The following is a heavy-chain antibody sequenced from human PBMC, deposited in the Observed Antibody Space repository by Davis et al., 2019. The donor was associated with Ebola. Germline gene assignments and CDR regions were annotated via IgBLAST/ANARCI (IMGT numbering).Heavy chain of an antibody. V-gene: IGHV3-21*04. J-gene: IGHJ3*02. CDR3: VKDSSNIWFDI. Sequence: GESLKISCTASGFTFSSYSMSWVRQAPGKGLEWVSYISASSYFIYYADSMKGRFTISRDNSRGTLYLQMNSLRVEDSAIYYCVKDSSNIWFDIWGQGTLVTVSS. CDR2: ISASSYFI. CDR1: GFTFSSYS. D-gene: IGHD2/OR15-2a*01.